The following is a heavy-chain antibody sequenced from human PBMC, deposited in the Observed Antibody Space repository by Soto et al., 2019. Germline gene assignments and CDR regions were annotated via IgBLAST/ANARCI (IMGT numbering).Heavy chain of an antibody. CDR1: SVYIRSLDC. V-gene: IGHV4-4*01. CDR2: IHHDGST. D-gene: IGHD2-2*01. CDR3: AKHVVPDGNNWFDP. J-gene: IGHJ5*02. Sequence: LSVRWAVFSVYIRSLDCCRCIRKPPGKGLEWIGEIHHDGSTNYNPSLKSRVTISVDTPKKQFSLKLTSVTAEDTAVYFCAKHVVPDGNNWFDPWGQGTLVTVSS.